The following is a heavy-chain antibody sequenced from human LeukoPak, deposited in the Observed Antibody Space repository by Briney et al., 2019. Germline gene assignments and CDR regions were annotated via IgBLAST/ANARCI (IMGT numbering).Heavy chain of an antibody. Sequence: ASVRVSCKASGYTFTGYYMHWVRQAPGQGLEWMGWINPNSGGTNYAQKFQGRVTMTRDTSISTAYMELTWLRSDDTAVYYCAREVAVPGVNAFDIWGQGTRVTVSS. D-gene: IGHD6-19*01. CDR1: GYTFTGYY. V-gene: IGHV1-2*02. J-gene: IGHJ3*02. CDR2: INPNSGGT. CDR3: AREVAVPGVNAFDI.